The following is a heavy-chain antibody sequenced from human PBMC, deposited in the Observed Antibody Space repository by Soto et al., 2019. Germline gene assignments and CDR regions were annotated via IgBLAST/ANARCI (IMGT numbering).Heavy chain of an antibody. CDR2: INPDGSNT. CDR1: RFTFSRYW. Sequence: EVQLVESGGDLVQPGGSLRLSCAASRFTFSRYWMHWVRQAPGKGLVWVSRINPDGSNTGYADSVKGRFTISRDNAKNTLYLQMHSMGAEDTAVYYCAGALGRGHGNAFWGQGTLVTVSS. V-gene: IGHV3-74*01. CDR3: AGALGRGHGNAF. J-gene: IGHJ4*02. D-gene: IGHD3-16*01.